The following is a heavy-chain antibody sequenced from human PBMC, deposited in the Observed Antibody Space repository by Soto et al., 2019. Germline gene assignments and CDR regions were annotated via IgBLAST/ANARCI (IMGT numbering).Heavy chain of an antibody. CDR1: GGSISSGGYY. V-gene: IGHV4-31*03. CDR2: IYYSGST. D-gene: IGHD2-2*01. Sequence: PSETLSLTCTVSGGSISSGGYYWSWTRQHPGKGLEWIGYIYYSGSTYYNPSLKSRVTISVDTSKNQFSLKLSSVTAADTAVYYCARVSIVVVPAAMSEGDYYYYYMDVWGKGTTVTVSS. J-gene: IGHJ6*03. CDR3: ARVSIVVVPAAMSEGDYYYYYMDV.